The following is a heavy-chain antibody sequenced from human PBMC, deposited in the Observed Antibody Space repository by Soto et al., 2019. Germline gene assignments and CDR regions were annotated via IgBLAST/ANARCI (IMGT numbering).Heavy chain of an antibody. Sequence: GPSVKVSCKASGYTFTSYAMHWVRQAPGQRLEWMGWINAGNGNTKYSQKFQGRVTITRDTSASTAYMELSSLRSEDTAVYYCARDSSGWYYFDYWGQGTLVTVSS. D-gene: IGHD6-19*01. CDR3: ARDSSGWYYFDY. J-gene: IGHJ4*02. CDR1: GYTFTSYA. V-gene: IGHV1-3*01. CDR2: INAGNGNT.